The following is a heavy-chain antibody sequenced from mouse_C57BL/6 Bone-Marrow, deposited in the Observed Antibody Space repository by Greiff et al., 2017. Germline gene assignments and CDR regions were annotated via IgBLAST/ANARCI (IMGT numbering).Heavy chain of an antibody. J-gene: IGHJ3*01. CDR2: IDPETGGT. CDR3: ARGGSYGWFAY. Sequence: QVQLQQSGAELVRPGASVTLSCKASGYTFTDYEMHWVKQTPVHGLEWIGAIDPETGGTAYNQKFKGKAILTADKSSSTAYMELSSLTSEDSAVYYCARGGSYGWFAYWGQGTLVTVSA. D-gene: IGHD6-1*01. CDR1: GYTFTDYE. V-gene: IGHV1-15*01.